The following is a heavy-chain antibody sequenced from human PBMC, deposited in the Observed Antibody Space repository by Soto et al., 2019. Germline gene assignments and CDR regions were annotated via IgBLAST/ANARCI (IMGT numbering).Heavy chain of an antibody. CDR2: ISYDGSNK. D-gene: IGHD4-17*01. J-gene: IGHJ6*02. CDR3: ARDVNPVTSPMDV. V-gene: IGHV3-30-3*01. CDR1: GFTFSSYA. Sequence: QVQLVESGGGVVQPGRSLRLSCAASGFTFSSYAMHWVRQAPGKGLEWVAVISYDGSNKYYADSVKGRFTISRDNSKNTLYLQMNSLRAEDTAVYYCARDVNPVTSPMDVWGQGTTVTVSS.